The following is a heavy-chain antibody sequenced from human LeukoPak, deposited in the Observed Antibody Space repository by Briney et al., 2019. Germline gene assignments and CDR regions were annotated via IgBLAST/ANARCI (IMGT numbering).Heavy chain of an antibody. V-gene: IGHV1-18*01. CDR1: GYTFTSYG. D-gene: IGHD6-19*01. J-gene: IGHJ6*02. Sequence: ASVTVSCKASGYTFTSYGISWVRQAPGQGLEWMGWISAYNGNTNYAQKLQGRVTMTTDTSTSTAYMELRSLRSDVTAVYYCARDLGSGWPYYYYYGMDVWGQGTTVTVSS. CDR3: ARDLGSGWPYYYYYGMDV. CDR2: ISAYNGNT.